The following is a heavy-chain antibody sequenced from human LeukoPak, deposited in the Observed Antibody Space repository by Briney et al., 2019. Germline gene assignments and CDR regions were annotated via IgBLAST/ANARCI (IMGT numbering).Heavy chain of an antibody. Sequence: GGSLRLSCAASGFTFSSYGMHWVRQAPGKGLGWVAFIRYDGSNKYYADSVKGRFTISRDNSKNTLYLQMNSLRAEDTAVYYCAREYSSSWYGGLDYWGQGTLVTVSS. J-gene: IGHJ4*02. D-gene: IGHD6-13*01. CDR2: IRYDGSNK. CDR3: AREYSSSWYGGLDY. V-gene: IGHV3-30*02. CDR1: GFTFSSYG.